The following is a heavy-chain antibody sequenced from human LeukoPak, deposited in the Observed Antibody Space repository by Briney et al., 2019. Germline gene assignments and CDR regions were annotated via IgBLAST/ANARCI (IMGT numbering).Heavy chain of an antibody. J-gene: IGHJ4*02. CDR3: ARGGSLGY. CDR2: TSSSGSAI. CDR1: GFTFDSFY. Sequence: PGGSLRLSCTTSGFTFDSFYMNWVRQAPGKGLEWVSKTSSSGSAIYYADSVKGRFTISRDNAKSTLYLQMNSLRAEDMAVYYCARGGSLGYWGQGTLVTVST. D-gene: IGHD6-19*01. V-gene: IGHV3-48*03.